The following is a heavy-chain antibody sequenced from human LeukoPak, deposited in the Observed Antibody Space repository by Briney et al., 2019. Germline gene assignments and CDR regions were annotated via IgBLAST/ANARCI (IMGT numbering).Heavy chain of an antibody. V-gene: IGHV3-21*01. CDR2: ISSSSSYI. D-gene: IGHD5-18*01. Sequence: AGGCLRLSCAASVFTFSSYSMNWVRQAPGKGLEWVSSISSSSSYIYYADSVKGRFTISRDNAKNSLYLQMNSLRAEDTAVYYCARGGNTAMVYPFDYWGQGTLVTVSS. CDR1: VFTFSSYS. CDR3: ARGGNTAMVYPFDY. J-gene: IGHJ4*02.